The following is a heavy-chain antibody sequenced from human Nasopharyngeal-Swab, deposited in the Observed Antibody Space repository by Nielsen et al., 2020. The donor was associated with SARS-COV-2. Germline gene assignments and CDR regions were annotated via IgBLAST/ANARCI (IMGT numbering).Heavy chain of an antibody. CDR1: GGSISSYY. CDR3: ARRNYYDSSGYTY. J-gene: IGHJ4*02. V-gene: IGHV4-59*05. Sequence: GSLRLSCTVSGGSISSYYWSWIRQPPGKGLEWIGSIYYSGSTYYNPSLKSRVTISVDTSKNQFSLKLSSVTAADTAVYYCARRNYYDSSGYTYWGQGTLVTVSS. D-gene: IGHD3-22*01. CDR2: IYYSGST.